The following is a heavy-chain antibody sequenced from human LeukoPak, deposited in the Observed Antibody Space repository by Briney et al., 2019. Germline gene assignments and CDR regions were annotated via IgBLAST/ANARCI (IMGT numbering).Heavy chain of an antibody. Sequence: SETLSLTCAVSGGSISSGGYSWRWIRQPPVKGLEWTGYIYHSGSTYYNPSLKSRVTISVDRSKNQFSLKLSSVTAADTAVYYCARITLDEAYFDYWGQGTLVTVSS. D-gene: IGHD3-10*01. CDR1: GGSISSGGYS. V-gene: IGHV4-30-2*01. CDR2: IYHSGST. CDR3: ARITLDEAYFDY. J-gene: IGHJ4*02.